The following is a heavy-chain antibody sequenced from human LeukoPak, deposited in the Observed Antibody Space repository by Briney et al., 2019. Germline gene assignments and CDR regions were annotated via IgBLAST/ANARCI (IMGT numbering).Heavy chain of an antibody. D-gene: IGHD6-6*01. J-gene: IGHJ4*02. CDR1: GFTFSSYS. Sequence: KLGGSLRLSCAASGFTFSSYSMNWVRQAPGKGLEWVSSISSSSNYIYYADSVKGRFTISRDNAKNSLYLQMNSLRAEDTAVYYCARGGLDLSSSDYWGQGTLVTVSS. CDR2: ISSSSNYI. CDR3: ARGGLDLSSSDY. V-gene: IGHV3-21*01.